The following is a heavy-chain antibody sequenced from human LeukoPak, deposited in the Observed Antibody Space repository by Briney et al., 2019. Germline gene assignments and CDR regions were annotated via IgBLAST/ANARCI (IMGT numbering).Heavy chain of an antibody. CDR3: ARGPFVTIFSYFDY. Sequence: PSQTLSLTCTVSGGSISSGDYYWSWIRQPPGKGLEWIGYIYYSGSTYYNPSLKSRVTISVDTSKNQFSLKLSSVTAADTAVYYCARGPFVTIFSYFDYWGQGTLVTVSS. V-gene: IGHV4-30-4*08. CDR2: IYYSGST. J-gene: IGHJ4*02. CDR1: GGSISSGDYY. D-gene: IGHD3-3*01.